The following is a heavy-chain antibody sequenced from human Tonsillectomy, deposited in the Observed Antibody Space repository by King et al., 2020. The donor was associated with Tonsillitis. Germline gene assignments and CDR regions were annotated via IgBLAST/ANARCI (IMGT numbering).Heavy chain of an antibody. D-gene: IGHD3-22*01. CDR1: GFTFSTYG. J-gene: IGHJ4*02. Sequence: VQLVESGGGVVQPGRSLRLSCAASGFTFSTYGIHWVRQAPGKGLEWVALISYDGSNKYYADPVRGRFTISRDTSKNTVYLQMNSLRADDTAVYYCARAYYYDTSRSPDYWGQGTLITVSS. CDR2: ISYDGSNK. V-gene: IGHV3-33*05. CDR3: ARAYYYDTSRSPDY.